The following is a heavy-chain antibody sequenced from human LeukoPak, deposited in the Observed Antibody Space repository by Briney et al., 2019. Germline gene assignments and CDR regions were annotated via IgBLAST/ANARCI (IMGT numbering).Heavy chain of an antibody. D-gene: IGHD5-18*01. J-gene: IGHJ6*03. CDR2: IYTSGST. CDR1: GGSISSYY. Sequence: ASETLSLTCTVSGGSISSYYWSWIRQPAGKGLEWIGRIYTSGSTNYNPSLKSRVTMSVDTSKNQFSLKLSSVTAADTAVYYCAGVDTALGYYYMDVWGKGTTVTISS. CDR3: AGVDTALGYYYMDV. V-gene: IGHV4-4*07.